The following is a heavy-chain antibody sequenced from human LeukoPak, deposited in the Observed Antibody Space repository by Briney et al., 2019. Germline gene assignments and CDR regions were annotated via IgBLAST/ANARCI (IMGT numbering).Heavy chain of an antibody. V-gene: IGHV1-3*01. CDR2: INAGNGNT. CDR1: GYTFTSYA. J-gene: IGHJ6*04. CDR3: AREAGYYYGMDV. Sequence: ASVKVSCKASGYTFTSYAMHWVRQAPGQRLEWMGWINAGNGNTKYSQKFQGRVTITRDTSASTAYMELSSLRSEDTAVYYCAREAGYYYGMDVWGKGTTVTVSS.